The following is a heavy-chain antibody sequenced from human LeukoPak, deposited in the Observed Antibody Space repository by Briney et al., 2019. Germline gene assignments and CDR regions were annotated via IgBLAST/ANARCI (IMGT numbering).Heavy chain of an antibody. J-gene: IGHJ4*02. V-gene: IGHV3-21*04. Sequence: GGSLRLSCAASGFTFSSYNMNWVRQAPGKGLEWVSSISSSNSYIYYADSVKGRFTISRDNAKNSLFLQMSNLRAEDTAVYYCARARGAGPGAHFDYWGQGTLVTVSS. CDR1: GFTFSSYN. CDR3: ARARGAGPGAHFDY. CDR2: ISSSNSYI. D-gene: IGHD3-10*01.